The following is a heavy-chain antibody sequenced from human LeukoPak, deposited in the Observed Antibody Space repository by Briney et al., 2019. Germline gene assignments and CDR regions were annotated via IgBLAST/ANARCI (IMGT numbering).Heavy chain of an antibody. D-gene: IGHD3-10*01. V-gene: IGHV5-10-1*01. CDR3: ARHVIYYHGSGIYLPGFAP. CDR1: GYSFTSYW. CDR2: IDPSDSYT. Sequence: GESLRISCKGSGYSFTSYWISWVRQMPGKGLEWMGRIDPSDSYTNYSPSFQGHVTISADKSISTAYLQWSSLKASDTAMYYCARHVIYYHGSGIYLPGFAPGGQETLVTVSS. J-gene: IGHJ5*02.